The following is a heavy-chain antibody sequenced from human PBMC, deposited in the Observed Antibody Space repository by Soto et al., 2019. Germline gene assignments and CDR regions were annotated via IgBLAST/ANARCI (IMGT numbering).Heavy chain of an antibody. CDR1: GFTFSTYA. J-gene: IGHJ4*02. CDR2: MSGSGATT. D-gene: IGHD2-2*01. V-gene: IGHV3-23*01. Sequence: EVQLLESGGGFVQPGGSLRLSCAASGFTFSTYAMSWVRQSPGKGLEWVSAMSGSGATTHHADSVKGRFTISRDNSNNTLYLQLNSLRAEDTAVYFCAKGSSCTSASCHLAPFEFWGQGTLVTVFS. CDR3: AKGSSCTSASCHLAPFEF.